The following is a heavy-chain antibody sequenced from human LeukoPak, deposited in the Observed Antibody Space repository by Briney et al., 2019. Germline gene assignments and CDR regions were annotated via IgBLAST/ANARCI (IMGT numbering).Heavy chain of an antibody. D-gene: IGHD3-10*01. V-gene: IGHV3-74*01. CDR1: GFTFSSYW. CDR3: ARDLRGSDAYYFDY. CDR2: INGDGRNI. J-gene: IGHJ4*02. Sequence: GGSLRLSCVASGFTFSSYWMHWVRQDPRKGLVWVSRINGDGRNINYADSVRGRITISRDNAKNTLYLQMNTLRVEDTAVYYCARDLRGSDAYYFDYWGQGTLVTVSS.